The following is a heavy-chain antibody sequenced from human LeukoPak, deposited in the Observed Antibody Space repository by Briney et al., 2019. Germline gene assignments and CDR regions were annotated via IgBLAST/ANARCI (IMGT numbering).Heavy chain of an antibody. Sequence: QSGGSLRLSCAASGFTFSNYWMSWVRQAPGKGLDWVANIKYDGSEKYFADSVTGRFTISRDNARSSLYLQMNSLRPEDTAVYYCAKLVVVTATYWYFDLWGRGTPVTASS. J-gene: IGHJ2*01. D-gene: IGHD2-21*02. CDR2: IKYDGSEK. V-gene: IGHV3-7*01. CDR3: AKLVVVTATYWYFDL. CDR1: GFTFSNYW.